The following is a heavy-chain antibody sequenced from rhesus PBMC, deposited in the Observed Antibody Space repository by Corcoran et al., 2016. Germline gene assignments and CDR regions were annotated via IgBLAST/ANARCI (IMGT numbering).Heavy chain of an antibody. CDR1: GVSRHGYD. V-gene: IGHV4-81*01. J-gene: IGHJ4*01. CDR3: AAQVVITTGLGAFDY. CDR2: ITGKIAGT. Sequence: QLPLQEAGPGQVKPSETLSLTCAVSGVSRHGYDWCWTRQPTGEGLGWIGDITGKIAGTNYNPSLKRHVTISKDTSKNQFSLTLSSVTAADTAVYYCAAQVVITTGLGAFDYWGQGVLVTVSS. D-gene: IGHD3-16*01.